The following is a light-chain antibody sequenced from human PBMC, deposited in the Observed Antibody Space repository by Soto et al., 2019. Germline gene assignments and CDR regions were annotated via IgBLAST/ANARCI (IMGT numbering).Light chain of an antibody. CDR1: QGIGNA. J-gene: IGKJ5*01. V-gene: IGKV1-5*01. CDR3: QQYNSYPWT. Sequence: DIQMTQSPSTLSASVGDRVTITCRASQGIGNALGWYQQKPGKAPKLLIYDASSLESGVPSRFSGSGSGTEFTLTISSLQPDDFATYYCQQYNSYPWTFGQGTRLEIK. CDR2: DAS.